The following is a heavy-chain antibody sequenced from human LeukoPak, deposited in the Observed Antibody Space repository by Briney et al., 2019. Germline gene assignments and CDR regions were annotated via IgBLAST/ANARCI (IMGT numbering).Heavy chain of an antibody. CDR1: GGTFNSYA. CDR2: IVPIFGTA. D-gene: IGHD3-22*01. CDR3: AREDYDSSGYYYY. Sequence: SVKVSCKASGGTFNSYAISWVRQAPGQGLEWMGGIVPIFGTANYAQKFQGRVTITADESTSTAYMELSSLRSEDTAVYYCAREDYDSSGYYYYWGQGTLVTVSS. J-gene: IGHJ4*02. V-gene: IGHV1-69*01.